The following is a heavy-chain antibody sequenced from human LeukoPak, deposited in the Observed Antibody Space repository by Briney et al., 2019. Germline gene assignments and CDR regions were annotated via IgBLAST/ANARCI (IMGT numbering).Heavy chain of an antibody. V-gene: IGHV1-18*01. CDR3: ASLGYCSSTSCYKEDAFDI. J-gene: IGHJ3*02. CDR2: ISAYNGNT. Sequence: ASVKVSCKASGYTFTSYDINWVRQAPGQGLEWMGWISAYNGNTNYAQKLQGRVTMTTDTSTSTAYMELRSLRSDDTAVYYCASLGYCSSTSCYKEDAFDIWGQGTMVTVSS. D-gene: IGHD2-2*02. CDR1: GYTFTSYD.